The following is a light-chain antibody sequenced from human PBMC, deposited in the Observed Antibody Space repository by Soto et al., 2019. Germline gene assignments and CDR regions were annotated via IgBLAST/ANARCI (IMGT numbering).Light chain of an antibody. CDR3: QQYVSSVT. V-gene: IGKV3-20*01. J-gene: IGKJ1*01. Sequence: EIVLTQSPGSLSLSPGERATLSCRASQSVDSSFFAWYQEKPGQAPRLLIYGASNRATGIPDGFSGSRSGTDFTLTISRLEPEDFAVYYCQQYVSSVTFGQGTKVEIK. CDR1: QSVDSSF. CDR2: GAS.